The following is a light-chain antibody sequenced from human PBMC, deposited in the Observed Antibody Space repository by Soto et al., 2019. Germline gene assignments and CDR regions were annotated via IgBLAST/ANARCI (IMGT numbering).Light chain of an antibody. CDR3: QQYGSSPWT. Sequence: EIVLTQSPGTLSLSPGERATLSCRASQSVSSSYLAWYQQKPGQAPRLLIYGASIRATGIPDRFSGSGSATDFTLTIRRLEPEDSAVYYCQQYGSSPWTFGQGTKVEIK. V-gene: IGKV3-20*01. J-gene: IGKJ1*01. CDR1: QSVSSSY. CDR2: GAS.